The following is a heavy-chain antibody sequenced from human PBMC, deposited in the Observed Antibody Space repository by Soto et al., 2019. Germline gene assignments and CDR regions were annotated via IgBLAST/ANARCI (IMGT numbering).Heavy chain of an antibody. J-gene: IGHJ4*02. CDR3: ARDSNGYYDSSGYWIIYYFDY. D-gene: IGHD3-22*01. Sequence: QVQLVESGGGVVQPGRSLRLSCAASGFTFSSYAMHWVRQAPGKGLEWVAVISYDGSNKYYADSVKGRFTISRDNSKNTLYLQMNSLRAEDTAVYYCARDSNGYYDSSGYWIIYYFDYWGQGTLVTVSS. CDR1: GFTFSSYA. V-gene: IGHV3-30-3*01. CDR2: ISYDGSNK.